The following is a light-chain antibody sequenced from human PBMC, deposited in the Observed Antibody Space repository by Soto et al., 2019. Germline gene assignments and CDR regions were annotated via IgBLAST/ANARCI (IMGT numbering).Light chain of an antibody. CDR3: SSYAGTNNYV. CDR1: SSDVGAYDY. Sequence: QSVLTQPPSASGSPGQSVTISCTGTSSDVGAYDYVSWHQQHPGKAPKVIIYGVNKRPSGVPDRFSGSKSGNTASLTVSGLQAEDEADYYCSSYAGTNNYVFGIGTKVTGL. CDR2: GVN. V-gene: IGLV2-8*01. J-gene: IGLJ1*01.